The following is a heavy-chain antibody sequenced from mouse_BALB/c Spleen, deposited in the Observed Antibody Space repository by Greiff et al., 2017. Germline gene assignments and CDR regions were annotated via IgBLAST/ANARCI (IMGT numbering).Heavy chain of an antibody. CDR1: GFTFSSYA. V-gene: IGHV5-6-5*01. J-gene: IGHJ3*01. CDR2: ISSGGST. CDR3: ARGGGPDPWFAY. Sequence: EVKVVESGGGLVKPGGSLKLSCAASGFTFSSYAMSWVRQTPEKRLEWVASISSGGSTYYPDSVKGRFTISRDNARNILYLQMSSLRSEDTAMYYCARGGGPDPWFAYWGQGTLVSVSA.